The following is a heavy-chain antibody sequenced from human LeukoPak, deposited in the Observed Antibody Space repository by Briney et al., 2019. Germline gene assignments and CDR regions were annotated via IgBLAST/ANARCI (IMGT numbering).Heavy chain of an antibody. CDR3: ARDLYGSGEY. V-gene: IGHV3-23*01. CDR1: GFTFSNYG. Sequence: GGSLRLSCAASGFTFSNYGMSWVRQAPGKGLEWVSTFTGSGGSTYYADSVKGRFTISRDNSKNTLFLQMNSLRAGDTAVYHCARDLYGSGEYWGQGTLVTVSS. J-gene: IGHJ4*02. D-gene: IGHD3-10*01. CDR2: FTGSGGST.